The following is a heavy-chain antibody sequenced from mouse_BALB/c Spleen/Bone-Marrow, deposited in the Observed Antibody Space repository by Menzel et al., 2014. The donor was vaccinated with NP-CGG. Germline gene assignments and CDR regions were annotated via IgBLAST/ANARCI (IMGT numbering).Heavy chain of an antibody. Sequence: VKLMESGAELVKPGASVKLSCKASGYTFTSYWIHWVKQRPGQGLEWIGENNPSNGRTNYNEKFKSKATLTVDKSSTTACMQLSSLTSEDSAVYYCARYDGPAWFAYWGQGTLITVSA. CDR1: GYTFTSYW. V-gene: IGHV1S81*02. CDR3: ARYDGPAWFAY. CDR2: NNPSNGRT. J-gene: IGHJ3*01. D-gene: IGHD2-3*01.